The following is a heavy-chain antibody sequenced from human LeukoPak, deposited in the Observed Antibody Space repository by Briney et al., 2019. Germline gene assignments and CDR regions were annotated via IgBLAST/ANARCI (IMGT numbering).Heavy chain of an antibody. J-gene: IGHJ5*02. CDR2: INPNSGGT. D-gene: IGHD6-19*01. Sequence: GASVKVSCKASGYTFTGYGMNWVRQAPGQGLEWMGWINPNSGGTNYAQKFQGWVTMTRNTSISTAYMELSRLRSDDTAVYYCARTFMYSGGWFDPWGQGTLVTVSS. CDR1: GYTFTGYG. V-gene: IGHV1-2*04. CDR3: ARTFMYSGGWFDP.